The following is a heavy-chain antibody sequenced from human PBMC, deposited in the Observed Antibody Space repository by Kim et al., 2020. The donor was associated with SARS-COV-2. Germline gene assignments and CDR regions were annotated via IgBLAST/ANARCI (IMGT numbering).Heavy chain of an antibody. D-gene: IGHD6-19*01. CDR3: ARAGPYTSGWYADY. V-gene: IGHV3-11*05. Sequence: AESVKGRFTISRDNAKNTRYLQMNSLRAEDTAIYYCARAGPYTSGWYADYWGQGTLVTVS. J-gene: IGHJ4*02.